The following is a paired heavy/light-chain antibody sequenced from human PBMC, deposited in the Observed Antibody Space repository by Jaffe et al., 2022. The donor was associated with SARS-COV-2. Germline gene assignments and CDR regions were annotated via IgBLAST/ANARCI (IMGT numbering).Light chain of an antibody. CDR1: QSISDNY. Sequence: EIVLTQSPGTLSLSPGERATLSCRASQSISDNYLAWYQQKPGQAPRLLIYVASTRATGVPDRFSGSGSGTDFTLTISRLEPEDFAVYYCQQYGSSSRTFGQGTKLEIK. V-gene: IGKV3-20*01. J-gene: IGKJ2*01. CDR2: VAS. CDR3: QQYGSSSRT.
Heavy chain of an antibody. Sequence: EVQLVESGGGLVQPGGSLRVSCAASGFTFSNWWMSWVRQAPGKGLEWVAHIKEDGSEKYHVDAVKGRFTISRDNAKNSVYLQMNSLRADDTAVYYCARGHYGLDVWGQGTTVTVSS. V-gene: IGHV3-7*01. CDR2: IKEDGSEK. J-gene: IGHJ6*02. CDR1: GFTFSNWW. CDR3: ARGHYGLDV.